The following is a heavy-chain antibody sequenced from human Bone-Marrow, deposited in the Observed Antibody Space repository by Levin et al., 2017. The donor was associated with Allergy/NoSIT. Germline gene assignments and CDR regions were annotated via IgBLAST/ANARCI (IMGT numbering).Heavy chain of an antibody. CDR1: GFTFSNAW. J-gene: IGHJ4*02. D-gene: IGHD3-22*01. V-gene: IGHV3-15*07. Sequence: GGSLRLSCAASGFTFSNAWMNWVRQAPGKGLEWVGRIKSKTDGGTTDYAAPVKGRFTISRDDSKNTLYLQMNSLKTEDTAVYYCTTVWGTHYYDSSGYYYSFDYWGQGTLVTVSS. CDR2: IKSKTDGGTT. CDR3: TTVWGTHYYDSSGYYYSFDY.